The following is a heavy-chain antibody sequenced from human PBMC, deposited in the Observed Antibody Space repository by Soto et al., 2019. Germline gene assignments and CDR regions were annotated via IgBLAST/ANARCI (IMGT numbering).Heavy chain of an antibody. V-gene: IGHV3-21*01. D-gene: IGHD2-15*01. J-gene: IGHJ5*02. Sequence: EVQLVESGGGVVKPGGSLRLSCAASGFTFSSYSMNWVRQAPGKGLEWVSSISSSSSYIYYADSVKGRFTISRDNAKNSLYLQMNSLRAEDTAVYYCARGPRECSGGSCYSGFDPWGQGTLVTVSS. CDR3: ARGPRECSGGSCYSGFDP. CDR1: GFTFSSYS. CDR2: ISSSSSYI.